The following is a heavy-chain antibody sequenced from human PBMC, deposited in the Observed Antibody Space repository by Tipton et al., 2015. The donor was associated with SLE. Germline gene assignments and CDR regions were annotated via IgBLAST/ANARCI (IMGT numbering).Heavy chain of an antibody. V-gene: IGHV4-39*01. CDR1: GGSISSSSYY. Sequence: TLSLTCTVSGGSISSSSYYWGWIRQPPGKGLGGIGSIYDSGSTYYNPSLKSRVTLSVDTSKNQFSLKLSSVTAADTAVYYCARRVGSGTYLDAFDIWGQGTMVTVSS. J-gene: IGHJ3*02. CDR2: IYDSGST. D-gene: IGHD3-10*01. CDR3: ARRVGSGTYLDAFDI.